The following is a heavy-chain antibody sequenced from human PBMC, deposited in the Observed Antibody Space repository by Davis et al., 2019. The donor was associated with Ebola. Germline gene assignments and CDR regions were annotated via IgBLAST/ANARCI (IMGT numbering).Heavy chain of an antibody. CDR2: VKSDRDT. CDR3: AAEGRSSRPGY. V-gene: IGHV3-23*01. D-gene: IGHD3-10*01. Sequence: GESLKISCAASGFTSSSYWMTWLRQAPGKGLEWVSVVKSDRDTNYAGSVKGRFTISRDNSKNTLHLQMNGLRAEDTAIYYCAAEGRSSRPGYWGQGTLVTVSS. CDR1: GFTSSSYW. J-gene: IGHJ4*02.